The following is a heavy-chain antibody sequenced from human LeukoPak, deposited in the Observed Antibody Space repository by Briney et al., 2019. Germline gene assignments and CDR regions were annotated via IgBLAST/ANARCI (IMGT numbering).Heavy chain of an antibody. CDR1: GGSLIISNYY. V-gene: IGHV4-39*01. CDR3: ARLTDF. CDR2: ISYSGNT. J-gene: IGHJ4*02. Sequence: SETLSLTCTVSGGSLIISNYYWGWIRQSPGKGLECIGKISYSGNTYYNPSLRSRVHMSVDTSKNRFSLTLSSVTAADTAVYYCARLTDFWGQGILVTVSS.